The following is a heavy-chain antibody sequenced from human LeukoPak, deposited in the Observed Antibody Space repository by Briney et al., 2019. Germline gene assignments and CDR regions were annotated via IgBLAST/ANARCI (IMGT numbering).Heavy chain of an antibody. CDR1: GFTFSSYG. CDR3: ATLTVVTALDAFDI. D-gene: IGHD4-23*01. CDR2: ISYDGSNK. V-gene: IGHV3-30*03. Sequence: GGSLRLSCAASGFTFSSYGMHWVRQAPGKGLEWVAVISYDGSNKYYADSVKGRFTISRDNSKNTLYLQMNSLRAEDTAVYYCATLTVVTALDAFDIWGQGTMVTVS. J-gene: IGHJ3*02.